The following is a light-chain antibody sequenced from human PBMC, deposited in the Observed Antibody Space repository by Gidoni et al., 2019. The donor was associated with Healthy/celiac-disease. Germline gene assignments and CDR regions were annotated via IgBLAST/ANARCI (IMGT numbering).Light chain of an antibody. CDR1: QSISSW. CDR3: QHWKT. Sequence: DIQMTQSPSTLSASVGDRVTITCRASQSISSWLAWYQQKPGKAPKLLIYDASSLESGVPSRFSGSGSGTEFTLTISSLQPDDFATYYCQHWKTFXQXTKVEIK. J-gene: IGKJ1*01. CDR2: DAS. V-gene: IGKV1-5*01.